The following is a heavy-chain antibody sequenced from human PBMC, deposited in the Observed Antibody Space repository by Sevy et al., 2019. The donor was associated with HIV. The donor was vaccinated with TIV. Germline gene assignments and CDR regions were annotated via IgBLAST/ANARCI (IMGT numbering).Heavy chain of an antibody. Sequence: ASVKVSCKASGYTFTDYYIHWMRRAPGQGLEWMGWINPKSDAPLYAQKFQGRITMTTDTSTSTAYMELSRLRSDDTAMYFCARALYLDSIGYHSAYAFDIWAQGTMVTVSS. J-gene: IGHJ3*02. D-gene: IGHD3-22*01. CDR2: INPKSDAP. CDR1: GYTFTDYY. CDR3: ARALYLDSIGYHSAYAFDI. V-gene: IGHV1-2*02.